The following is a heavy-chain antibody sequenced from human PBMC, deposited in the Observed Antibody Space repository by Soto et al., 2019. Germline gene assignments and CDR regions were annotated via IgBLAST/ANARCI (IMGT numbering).Heavy chain of an antibody. CDR3: ARASLGYCSSTRCRSNWFDP. J-gene: IGHJ5*02. Sequence: QVQLQESGPGLVKPSQTLSLTCTVSGGSIRSGGYYWTWIRQHPGKGLEWIGYIYYTGSTYYNPSLQSRVTISLDTSKNQFSLKLRSVTAADTAAYYCARASLGYCSSTRCRSNWFDPWGQGTLVTVSS. V-gene: IGHV4-31*03. CDR1: GGSIRSGGYY. CDR2: IYYTGST. D-gene: IGHD2-2*01.